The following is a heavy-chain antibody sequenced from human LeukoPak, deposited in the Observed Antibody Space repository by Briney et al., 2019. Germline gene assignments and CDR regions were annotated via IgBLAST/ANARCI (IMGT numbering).Heavy chain of an antibody. CDR3: ARPLYSGSYYDWYFDL. V-gene: IGHV3-33*01. Sequence: PRGSLRLSCAASGFTFSNYGMHWVRQAPGKGMEWVAIIWYDGSNKYYPDSVKGRFTVSRDNSKNTLYPQMNSLRAEDTGVYYCARPLYSGSYYDWYFDLWGRGTLVTVSS. D-gene: IGHD1-26*01. CDR1: GFTFSNYG. J-gene: IGHJ2*01. CDR2: IWYDGSNK.